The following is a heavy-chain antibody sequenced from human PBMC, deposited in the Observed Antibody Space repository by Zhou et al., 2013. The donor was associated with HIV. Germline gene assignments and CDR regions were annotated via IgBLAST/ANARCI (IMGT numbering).Heavy chain of an antibody. CDR2: SSVYNGNT. V-gene: IGHV1-18*04. D-gene: IGHD2-15*01. CDR1: GYNFNSYG. CDR3: ARDLDCSGGTCYPSYYYSGMDV. J-gene: IGHJ6*02. Sequence: QVQLVQSGTEVKKPGASLKVSCKASGYNFNSYGITWVRQAPGQGLEWMGWSSVYNGNTDYAQKFQGRVTMTTDTSTSTAYMELRSLRSDDTAVYYCARDLDCSGGTCYPSYYYSGMDVWGQGTTVTVSS.